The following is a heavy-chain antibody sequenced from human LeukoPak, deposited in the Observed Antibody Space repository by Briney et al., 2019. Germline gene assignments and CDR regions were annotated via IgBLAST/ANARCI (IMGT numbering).Heavy chain of an antibody. CDR3: AKVIYSNYGYFDY. CDR1: GFTFSSYA. V-gene: IGHV3-23*01. CDR2: ISGSGGSA. J-gene: IGHJ4*02. Sequence: GALRLSCAASGFTFSSYAMTWVRQAPGKGLEWVSAISGSGGSAYYADSVKGRFTISRDNSKNTVYLQMNSLRAEDTAVYYCAKVIYSNYGYFDYWGQGTLVTVSS. D-gene: IGHD4-11*01.